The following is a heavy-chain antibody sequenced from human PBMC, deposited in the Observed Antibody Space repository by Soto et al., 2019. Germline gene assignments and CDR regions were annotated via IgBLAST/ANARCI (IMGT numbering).Heavy chain of an antibody. V-gene: IGHV4-39*01. CDR3: ASQHYYDSSGYYVVY. CDR1: GGSISSGGYY. J-gene: IGHJ4*02. Sequence: SETLSLTCTVSGGSISSGGYYWSWIRQPPGKGLEWIGNIHYSGSTYYDSSLKSRVTISVDTSKNQFSLKLSSVTAADTAMYCCASQHYYDSSGYYVVYWGQGTLVTVSS. D-gene: IGHD3-22*01. CDR2: IHYSGST.